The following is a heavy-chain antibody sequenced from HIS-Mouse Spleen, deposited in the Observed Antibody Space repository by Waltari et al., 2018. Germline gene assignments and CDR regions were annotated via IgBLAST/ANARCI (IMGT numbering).Heavy chain of an antibody. CDR1: GGSFSGYY. J-gene: IGHJ3*02. V-gene: IGHV4-34*01. CDR2: INHRGST. D-gene: IGHD3-10*01. Sequence: QVQLQQWGAGLLKPSETLSLTCAVYGGSFSGYYWSWIRQPPGKGLEWIGEINHRGSTNYNPSLKSRVTISVDTSKNQFSLKLSSVTAADTAVYYCARGAMVRGVIAFDIWGQGTMVTVSS. CDR3: ARGAMVRGVIAFDI.